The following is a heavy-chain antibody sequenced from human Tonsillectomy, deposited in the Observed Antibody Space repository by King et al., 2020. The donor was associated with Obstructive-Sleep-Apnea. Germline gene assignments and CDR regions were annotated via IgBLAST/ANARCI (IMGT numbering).Heavy chain of an antibody. J-gene: IGHJ4*02. CDR2: IYSDGRT. D-gene: IGHD1-26*01. CDR1: GFSVSNNY. V-gene: IGHV3-66*01. Sequence: VQLVESGGGLVQPGGSLRLSCAASGFSVSNNYMSWVRQVSGKGLEWVAIIYSDGRTFYAESVKGIFTISRDNSENTLYLQMNSLRADDTAVYYCSRDKSPNQSKEGEVYWGQGTPVTVSS. CDR3: SRDKSPNQSKEGEVY.